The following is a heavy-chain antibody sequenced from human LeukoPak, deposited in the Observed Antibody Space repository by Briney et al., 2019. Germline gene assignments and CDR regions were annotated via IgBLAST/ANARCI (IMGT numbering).Heavy chain of an antibody. V-gene: IGHV3-23*01. Sequence: PGGSLRLSCAGSGFTFRSYAMSWVRQAPGKGLEWVSAITGSGASTEYADSVKGRFTISRDNSKNTLYLQTNSLRADDTAVYYCAKEVGSYCLNAFDIWGQGTMVTVSS. D-gene: IGHD1-26*01. CDR2: ITGSGAST. CDR1: GFTFRSYA. CDR3: AKEVGSYCLNAFDI. J-gene: IGHJ3*02.